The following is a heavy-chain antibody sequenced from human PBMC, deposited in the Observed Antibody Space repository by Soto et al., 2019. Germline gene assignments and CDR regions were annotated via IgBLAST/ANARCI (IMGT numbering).Heavy chain of an antibody. J-gene: IGHJ5*02. Sequence: QVELQESGPGLVKPSETLSLTCKVSGASVSSGSYYWSWIRQPPGKGLEWIGYIYYTGTSDYNPSLKSRVTISIDTSKNQISLNLNSLTAADTAVYYCARALSTNEGWFDPWGQGRLVTVSS. V-gene: IGHV4-61*01. CDR3: ARALSTNEGWFDP. D-gene: IGHD2-8*01. CDR1: GASVSSGSYY. CDR2: IYYTGTS.